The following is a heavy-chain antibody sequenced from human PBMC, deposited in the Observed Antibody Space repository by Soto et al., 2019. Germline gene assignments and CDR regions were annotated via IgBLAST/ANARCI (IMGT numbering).Heavy chain of an antibody. V-gene: IGHV3-30*03. Sequence: PGGSLRLSCAASGFSFSTYGMHWVRQAPGKGLEWVAVISYDGSEKYYADSVKGRFTISRDNAQNSLFLQMNSLRAEDTAVYYCAREGLIRYYDYWGQGTMVTVSS. CDR1: GFSFSTYG. CDR3: AREGLIRYYDY. J-gene: IGHJ4*02. CDR2: ISYDGSEK.